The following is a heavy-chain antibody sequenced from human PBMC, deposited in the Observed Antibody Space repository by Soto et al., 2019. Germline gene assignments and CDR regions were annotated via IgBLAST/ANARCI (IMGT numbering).Heavy chain of an antibody. CDR3: VRDVGYYYDSSGSLGFDI. CDR1: GGSISSGGYS. J-gene: IGHJ3*02. Sequence: SETLSLTCAVSGGSISSGGYSWSWIRQPPGKGLEWIGYMYHSGSTYYKPSLESRVTISVDTSENQISLKLSSVTAADTAVYYCVRDVGYYYDSSGSLGFDIWGQGTMVTVSS. D-gene: IGHD3-22*01. V-gene: IGHV4-30-2*01. CDR2: MYHSGST.